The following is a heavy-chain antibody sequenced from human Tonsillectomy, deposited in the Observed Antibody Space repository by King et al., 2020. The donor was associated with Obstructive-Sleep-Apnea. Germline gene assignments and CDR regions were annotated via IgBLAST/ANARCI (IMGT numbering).Heavy chain of an antibody. J-gene: IGHJ6*02. Sequence: VQLVESGGGVVQPGRSLRLSCAASGFTFSSYAMHWVRQAPGKGLEWVAVISYDGSNKYYADSVKGRFTISRDNSKNTLYLQMNSLRAEDTAVYYCARDLYYYDSSAYYYEIDYYGMDVWGQGTTVTVSS. D-gene: IGHD3-22*01. CDR3: ARDLYYYDSSAYYYEIDYYGMDV. V-gene: IGHV3-30-3*01. CDR2: ISYDGSNK. CDR1: GFTFSSYA.